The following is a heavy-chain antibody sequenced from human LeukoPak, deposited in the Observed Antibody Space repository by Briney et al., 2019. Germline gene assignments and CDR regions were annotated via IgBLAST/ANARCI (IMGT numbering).Heavy chain of an antibody. CDR2: ISSSSSYI. Sequence: PGGSLRLSCAASGFNFSRYSMNWVRQAPGKGLEWVSSISSSSSYIYYADSVKGRFTISRHNSKNTLYLQMNSLRAEDTAVYYCASPRFWSGYHFDYWGQGTLVTVSS. J-gene: IGHJ4*02. V-gene: IGHV3-21*04. D-gene: IGHD3-3*01. CDR3: ASPRFWSGYHFDY. CDR1: GFNFSRYS.